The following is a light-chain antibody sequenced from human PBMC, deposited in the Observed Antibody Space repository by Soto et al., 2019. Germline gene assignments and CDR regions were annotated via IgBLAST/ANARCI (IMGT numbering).Light chain of an antibody. CDR2: GAS. CDR3: QQSYTTSWT. V-gene: IGKV3-15*01. CDR1: QSISDT. J-gene: IGKJ1*01. Sequence: EIVMTQSPATLSVSPGGRATLSCRASQSISDTLAWYQQKPGQAPRLLIYGASTRAPGFPARFSGSGSGAEFTLTISSLQPEDFATYYCQQSYTTSWTFGQGTKVDIK.